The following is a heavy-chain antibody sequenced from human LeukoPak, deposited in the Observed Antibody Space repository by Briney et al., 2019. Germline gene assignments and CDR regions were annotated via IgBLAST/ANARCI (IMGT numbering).Heavy chain of an antibody. D-gene: IGHD3-10*01. CDR2: IRGSGDFT. Sequence: GGSLRLSCAASGITFPNFAMTWFRQAPGKGLEWVSTIRGSGDFTYYADSVKGRFTLSRDNSHSTLYLQMNSLRAEDTAVYYCAKPLYSGTYGYWFDFWGQGTLVTVSS. V-gene: IGHV3-23*01. CDR1: GITFPNFA. J-gene: IGHJ4*02. CDR3: AKPLYSGTYGYWFDF.